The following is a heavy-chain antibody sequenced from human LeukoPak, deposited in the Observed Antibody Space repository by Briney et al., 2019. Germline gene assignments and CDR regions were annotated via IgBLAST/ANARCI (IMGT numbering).Heavy chain of an antibody. J-gene: IGHJ3*02. Sequence: PGGSLRLSCAASGFTFSNYWMSWVRQAPGKGLEWVANIKQDGNEKQYVDSVRGRFPIARDNAENLLYLQMNSLRVEDTAVYFCARDPYKNNDYGNYCAFDIWGQGTMVTVSS. V-gene: IGHV3-7*01. CDR1: GFTFSNYW. D-gene: IGHD4-11*01. CDR3: ARDPYKNNDYGNYCAFDI. CDR2: IKQDGNEK.